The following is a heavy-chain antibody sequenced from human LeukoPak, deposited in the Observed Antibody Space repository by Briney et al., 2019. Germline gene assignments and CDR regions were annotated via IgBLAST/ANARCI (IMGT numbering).Heavy chain of an antibody. V-gene: IGHV1-69*05. CDR1: GGTFSSYA. CDR3: AREGGITVFGVAQPGGAFDI. J-gene: IGHJ3*02. D-gene: IGHD3-3*01. Sequence: SVKVSCKASGGTFSSYAISWVRQAPGQGLEWMGGIIPIFGTAKYAQKVQGRVTMSTDESTSTAYMELSSLRSEDTAVYYCAREGGITVFGVAQPGGAFDIWGQGTIVTVSS. CDR2: IIPIFGTA.